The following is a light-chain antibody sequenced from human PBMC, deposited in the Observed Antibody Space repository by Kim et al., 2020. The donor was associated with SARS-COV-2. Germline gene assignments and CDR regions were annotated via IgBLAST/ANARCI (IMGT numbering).Light chain of an antibody. CDR2: RDK. Sequence: VALGQTATIPCGGNNIENKNVHWYPQRPGQAPVLVMYRDKMRPSGIPERLSGSNSGNTATLTISRVEAGDEGDYYCQVWDSRTVVFGGGTKLAVL. CDR1: NIENKN. J-gene: IGLJ2*01. CDR3: QVWDSRTVV. V-gene: IGLV3-9*01.